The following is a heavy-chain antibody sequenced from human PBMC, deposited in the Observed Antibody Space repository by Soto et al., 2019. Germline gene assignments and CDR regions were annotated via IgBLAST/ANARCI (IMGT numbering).Heavy chain of an antibody. J-gene: IGHJ6*04. CDR2: ISACNGNT. CDR1: GYTFTSYG. V-gene: IGHV1-18*04. Sequence: ASVKVSWKESGYTFTSYGIMWGRQAPGQGLEWMGWISACNGNTNYAQKLQCRGTRTTDTSTRTAYMELRGLRSDDTAVYYWGREVLKDNIEYHHESRGYYPPSGMDAWA. CDR3: GREVLKDNIEYHHESRGYYPPSGMDA. D-gene: IGHD3-22*01.